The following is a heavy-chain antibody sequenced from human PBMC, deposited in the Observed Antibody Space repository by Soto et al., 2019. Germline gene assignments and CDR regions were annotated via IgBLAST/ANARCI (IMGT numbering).Heavy chain of an antibody. Sequence: SETLSLTCTVSGGSISSGDYYWSWIRQPPGKGLEWIGYIYYSGSTNYNPSLKSRVTISVDTSKNQFSLKLSSVTAADTAVYYCARGDGYNWTPAGEIWGQGTMVTVSS. CDR1: GGSISSGDYY. CDR2: IYYSGST. D-gene: IGHD5-12*01. V-gene: IGHV4-61*08. CDR3: ARGDGYNWTPAGEI. J-gene: IGHJ3*02.